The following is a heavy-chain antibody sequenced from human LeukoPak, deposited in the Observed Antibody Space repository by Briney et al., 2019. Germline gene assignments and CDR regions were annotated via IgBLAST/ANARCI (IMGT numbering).Heavy chain of an antibody. J-gene: IGHJ4*02. CDR3: VRHGLGSSWFGFDY. CDR2: IYPGDSDP. Sequence: GESLKISCKGSGYTFTTYWIAWVRQMPGKGLEWMGIIYPGDSDPRYSRSFQGQVTISADKSISTAYLQWSSLEASDSAMYYCVRHGLGSSWFGFDYWGQGTLVTVPS. V-gene: IGHV5-51*01. CDR1: GYTFTTYW. D-gene: IGHD6-13*01.